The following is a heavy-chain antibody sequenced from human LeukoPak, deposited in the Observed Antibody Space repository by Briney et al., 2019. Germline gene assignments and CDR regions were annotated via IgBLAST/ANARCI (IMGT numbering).Heavy chain of an antibody. Sequence: ASVKVSCKASGYTFTGYYMHWVRQAPGQGLEWMGWINPNSGGANYAQKFQGRVTMTRDTSISTAYMELSRLRSDDTAVYYCARQDLALLAFDIWGQGTMVTVSS. V-gene: IGHV1-2*02. CDR2: INPNSGGA. CDR3: ARQDLALLAFDI. CDR1: GYTFTGYY. J-gene: IGHJ3*02.